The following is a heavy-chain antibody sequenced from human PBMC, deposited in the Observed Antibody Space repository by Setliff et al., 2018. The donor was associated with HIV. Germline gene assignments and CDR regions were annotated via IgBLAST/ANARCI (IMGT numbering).Heavy chain of an antibody. J-gene: IGHJ6*03. CDR3: GNQAVVPADMDYYYYIDV. Sequence: SETLSLTCTVSGGSISSSSYYWGWIRQPPGKGLEWIGSIHESGSTHYNPSLKSRVTISADTSKNQFSLKLSSVTAADTAVYYCGNQAVVPADMDYYYYIDVWGKGTTVPVSS. V-gene: IGHV4-39*01. D-gene: IGHD2-2*01. CDR1: GGSISSSSYY. CDR2: IHESGST.